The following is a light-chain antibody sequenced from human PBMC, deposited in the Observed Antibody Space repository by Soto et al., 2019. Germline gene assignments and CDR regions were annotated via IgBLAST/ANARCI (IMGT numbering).Light chain of an antibody. CDR2: EVN. V-gene: IGLV2-8*01. Sequence: QSALTQPASVSGSPGQSITISCTGTSSDVGYYNYVSWYQHHPDKAPKLVIYEVNKRPSGVPDRFSGSKSGNTASLTVSGLQAEDEADYYCSSYAGSNCLFGGGTKLTVL. CDR3: SSYAGSNCL. CDR1: SSDVGYYNY. J-gene: IGLJ2*01.